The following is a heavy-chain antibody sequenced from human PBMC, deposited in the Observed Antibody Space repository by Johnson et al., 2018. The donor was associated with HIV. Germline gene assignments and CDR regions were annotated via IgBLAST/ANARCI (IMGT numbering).Heavy chain of an antibody. CDR2: VYGGASK. Sequence: VHLVESGGGLIQPGGSLRLSCAASGFTVTNYHMSWVRQAPGKGLEWVSVVYGGASKYYADSVKGRFTISGDTSKNTLYLQMNSLRAEDTAVYYCARDNTTFGGVIVPIGAFEIWGQGTMVTVSS. J-gene: IGHJ3*02. D-gene: IGHD3-16*02. CDR3: ARDNTTFGGVIVPIGAFEI. CDR1: GFTVTNYH. V-gene: IGHV3-53*01.